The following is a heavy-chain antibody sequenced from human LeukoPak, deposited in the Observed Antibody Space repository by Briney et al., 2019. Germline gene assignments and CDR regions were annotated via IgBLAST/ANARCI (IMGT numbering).Heavy chain of an antibody. V-gene: IGHV4-34*01. Sequence: SETLSLTCAVYGGSFSGYYWSWIRQPPGKGLEWIGEINHSGSTNYNPSLKSRVTISVDTSKNQFSLKLSSVTAADTAVYYCARDHCSSISCHSGAFDIWGQGTMVTVPS. CDR3: ARDHCSSISCHSGAFDI. CDR1: GGSFSGYY. D-gene: IGHD2-2*01. J-gene: IGHJ3*02. CDR2: INHSGST.